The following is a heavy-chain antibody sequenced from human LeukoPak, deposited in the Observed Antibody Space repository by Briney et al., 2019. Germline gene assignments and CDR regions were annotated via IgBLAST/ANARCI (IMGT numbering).Heavy chain of an antibody. CDR3: ADIGYCTNGVCFDY. D-gene: IGHD2-8*01. CDR1: GYTFTSYY. V-gene: IGHV1-46*01. Sequence: ASVKVSCKASGYTFTSYYMHWVRQAPGQGLEGMGIINPSGGSTSYAQKFQGRDTINRETSTSTVYMEVSSLRYEDTAVCSCADIGYCTNGVCFDYWGQGTLVTVSS. CDR2: INPSGGST. J-gene: IGHJ4*02.